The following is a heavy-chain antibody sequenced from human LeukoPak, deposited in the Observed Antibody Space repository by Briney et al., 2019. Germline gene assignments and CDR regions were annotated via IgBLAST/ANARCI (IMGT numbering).Heavy chain of an antibody. V-gene: IGHV3-49*04. CDR1: GFTFGDYA. J-gene: IGHJ4*02. D-gene: IGHD4-17*01. CDR2: IRSKAYGWTT. Sequence: GRSLRLSCTASGFTFGDYAMSWVRQAPGKGLEGVGFIRSKAYGWTTEYAASVKGRFTISRDDSKTIAYLQMNSLKTEDTAVYYCTRGDYGDYATRYYFDYGGQGTLVTVSA. CDR3: TRGDYGDYATRYYFDY.